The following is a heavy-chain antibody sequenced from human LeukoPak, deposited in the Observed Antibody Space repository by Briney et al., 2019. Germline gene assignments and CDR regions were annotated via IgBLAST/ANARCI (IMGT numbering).Heavy chain of an antibody. CDR3: ASGTQWLAFDY. D-gene: IGHD6-19*01. Sequence: SETLSLTCTVSGGFISSYYWAWIRQPPGKGLEWIGSFYNSGSTTYNPSLQSRVTISVDMSKSQVSLRLGSVAAADAAVYYCASGTQWLAFDYWGQGNLVTVSS. V-gene: IGHV4-59*08. CDR2: FYNSGST. CDR1: GGFISSYY. J-gene: IGHJ4*02.